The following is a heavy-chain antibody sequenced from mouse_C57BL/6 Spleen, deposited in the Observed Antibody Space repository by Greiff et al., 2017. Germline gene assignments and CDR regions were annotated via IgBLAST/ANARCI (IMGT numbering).Heavy chain of an antibody. Sequence: EVQLQQSGPELVKPGASVKISCKASGYTFTDYYMNWVKQSHGKSLEWIGDINPNNGGTSYNQKFKGKATLTVDKSSSTAYMELRSLTSEDSAVYYCARSDLPTGNFDVWGTGTTVTVSS. V-gene: IGHV1-26*01. CDR3: ARSDLPTGNFDV. CDR2: INPNNGGT. J-gene: IGHJ1*03. CDR1: GYTFTDYY. D-gene: IGHD4-1*02.